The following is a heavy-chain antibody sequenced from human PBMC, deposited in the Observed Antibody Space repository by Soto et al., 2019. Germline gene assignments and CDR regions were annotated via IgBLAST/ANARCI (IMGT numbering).Heavy chain of an antibody. V-gene: IGHV3-23*01. CDR3: AKNRGAGSYASWAFNV. D-gene: IGHD1-26*01. CDR2: IHGGADYT. Sequence: EVQLLESGGGLVQPGGSLRLSCAASGFTFSCCAMSWVRQAPGRGLEWVSTIHGGADYTHYTDSVKGRFTISRDNSRNTLFLQMNSLAAGDTAIYYCAKNRGAGSYASWAFNVWGRGTPVTVSS. J-gene: IGHJ2*01. CDR1: GFTFSCCA.